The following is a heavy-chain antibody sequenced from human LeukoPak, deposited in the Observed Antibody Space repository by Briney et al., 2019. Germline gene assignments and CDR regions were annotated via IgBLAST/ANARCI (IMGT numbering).Heavy chain of an antibody. CDR3: ARALSSGWSHAFDI. CDR1: GFTFSVYT. D-gene: IGHD6-19*01. CDR2: MSSDGSNK. J-gene: IGHJ3*02. V-gene: IGHV3-30-3*01. Sequence: GRSLRLSCAASGFTFSVYTIHWVRQAPGKGLEWVAVMSSDGSNKYYADSVKGRFTISRDNSRNTMYLQMNSLRAEDTAVYYCARALSSGWSHAFDIWGQGTMVTVSS.